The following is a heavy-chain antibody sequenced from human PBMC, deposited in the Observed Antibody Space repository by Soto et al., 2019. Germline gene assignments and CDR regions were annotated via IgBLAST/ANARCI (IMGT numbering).Heavy chain of an antibody. CDR1: GFSLSNARMG. CDR2: IFSNDEK. V-gene: IGHV2-26*01. D-gene: IGHD3-10*01. J-gene: IGHJ4*02. CDR3: ARIRTGPTYGGFDY. Sequence: QVTLKESGPVLVKPTETLTLTCSVSGFSLSNARMGVSWIRQPPGKALEWLTHIFSNDEKSYSTSLKSRLTIFKDTSKSQVVLTMTNMDPVDTATYYCARIRTGPTYGGFDYWGQGTLVTVSS.